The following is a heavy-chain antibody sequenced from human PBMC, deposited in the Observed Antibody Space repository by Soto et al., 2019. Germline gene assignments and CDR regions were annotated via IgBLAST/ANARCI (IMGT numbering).Heavy chain of an antibody. J-gene: IGHJ6*02. CDR1: GFTVSSNY. D-gene: IGHD2-15*01. CDR3: ARVRDLRYCSGGSCYYYYGMDV. CDR2: IYSGGST. V-gene: IGHV3-53*01. Sequence: GGSLRLSCAASGFTVSSNYMSWVRQAPGKGLEWVSVIYSGGSTYYADSVKGRFTISRDNSKNTLYLQMNSLRAEDTAVYYCARVRDLRYCSGGSCYYYYGMDVWGQGTTVTVSS.